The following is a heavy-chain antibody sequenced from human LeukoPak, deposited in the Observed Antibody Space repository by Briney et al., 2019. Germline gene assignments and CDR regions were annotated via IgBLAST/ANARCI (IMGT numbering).Heavy chain of an antibody. CDR3: ARDFNSGGYSGPFDY. J-gene: IGHJ4*02. V-gene: IGHV3-20*04. Sequence: GGSLTLSCAASGFTFDDYGMSWVRQAPGKGLEWVYGINWNGGSTGYADSVKGRFTISRDNAKNSLYLQMNSLRAEDTALYYCARDFNSGGYSGPFDYWGQGTLVTVSS. D-gene: IGHD1-26*01. CDR1: GFTFDDYG. CDR2: INWNGGST.